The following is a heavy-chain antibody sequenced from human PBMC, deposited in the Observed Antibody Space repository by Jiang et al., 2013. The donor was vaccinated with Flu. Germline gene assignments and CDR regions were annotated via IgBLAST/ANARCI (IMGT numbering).Heavy chain of an antibody. J-gene: IGHJ6*01. Sequence: SQTLSLTCAISGDSVSSNSAAWSWIRQSPSRGLEWLGRTYYRSKWYNDYGISVKSRITINPDTSKNQFSLQLNSVTPEDTAVYYCARTSYYGTLGMDVWGPRDHGHRLL. V-gene: IGHV6-1*01. D-gene: IGHD3-10*01. CDR1: GDSVSSNSAA. CDR2: TYYRSKWYN. CDR3: ARTSYYGTLGMDV.